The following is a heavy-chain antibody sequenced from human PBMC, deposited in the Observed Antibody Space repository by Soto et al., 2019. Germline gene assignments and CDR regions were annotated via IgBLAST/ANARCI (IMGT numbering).Heavy chain of an antibody. Sequence: SETLSLTCTVSGGSISSYYWSWIRQPPGKGLEWIGYIYYSGSTNYNPSLKSRVTISVDTSKNQFSLKLSSVTAADTAVYYCARVPYYYYGMDVWGQGTTVTVSS. CDR3: ARVPYYYYGMDV. CDR2: IYYSGST. V-gene: IGHV4-59*08. J-gene: IGHJ6*02. CDR1: GGSISSYY.